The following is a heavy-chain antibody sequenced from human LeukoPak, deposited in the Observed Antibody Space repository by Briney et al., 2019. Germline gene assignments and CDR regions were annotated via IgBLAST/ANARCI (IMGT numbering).Heavy chain of an antibody. V-gene: IGHV3-23*01. D-gene: IGHD2-2*01. J-gene: IGHJ3*02. CDR2: ISDSGGST. Sequence: GGSLRLSCAASGFTFSNAWMSWVRQAPGKGLEWVSAISDSGGSTYYPDSVKGRFTISRDNSKNTPYLQMNSLRAEDTAVYYCAKDYRDIVVVSAAIGNAFDIWGQGTMVTVSS. CDR3: AKDYRDIVVVSAAIGNAFDI. CDR1: GFTFSNAW.